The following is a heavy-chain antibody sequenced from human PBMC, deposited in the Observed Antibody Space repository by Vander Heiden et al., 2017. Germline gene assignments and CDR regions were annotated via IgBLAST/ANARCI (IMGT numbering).Heavy chain of an antibody. J-gene: IGHJ4*02. D-gene: IGHD3-9*01. V-gene: IGHV3-23*01. CDR3: AKGYFDWLLLDY. Sequence: VQLLESGGGLVQPGGSLRLSCAASGFIYRSYAMSWDRQAPGKGVEWDAAVRGRGGSTYYADTVKGRFTISRDNYKNTLDLQKNRLRDEDTAVYYCAKGYFDWLLLDYWGQGTLVTVSS. CDR1: GFIYRSYA. CDR2: VRGRGGST.